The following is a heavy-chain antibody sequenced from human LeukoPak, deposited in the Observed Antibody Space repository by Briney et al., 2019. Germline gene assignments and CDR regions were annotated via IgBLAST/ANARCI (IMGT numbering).Heavy chain of an antibody. Sequence: ASVKVSCKASGYTFTGFYMHWVRQAPGQGLEWMGWINPNSGATNYAQKFQGRVTMTRDTSITTTYMELSTLRSDDTGVYYCARDGEFDYWGQGTLVTVSS. V-gene: IGHV1-2*02. CDR3: ARDGEFDY. CDR1: GYTFTGFY. J-gene: IGHJ4*02. CDR2: INPNSGAT. D-gene: IGHD7-27*01.